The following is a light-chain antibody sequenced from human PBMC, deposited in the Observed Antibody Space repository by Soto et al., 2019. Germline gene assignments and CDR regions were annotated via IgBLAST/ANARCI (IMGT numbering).Light chain of an antibody. J-gene: IGKJ1*01. V-gene: IGKV1-39*01. Sequence: DIQMTQSPSSLSASVGDRVTITCRASQSISSYLNWYQQKPGKAPNLLIYTASNLQSGVPSRFGGSGSGTEFTLTINSLQPDDLGTYYCQQYNTYPWTFGQGTKVDFK. CDR1: QSISSY. CDR2: TAS. CDR3: QQYNTYPWT.